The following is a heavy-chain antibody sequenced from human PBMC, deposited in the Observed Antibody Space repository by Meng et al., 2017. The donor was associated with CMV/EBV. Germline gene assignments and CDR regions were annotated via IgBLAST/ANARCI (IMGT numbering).Heavy chain of an antibody. J-gene: IGHJ6*02. Sequence: GESLKISCAASGFTFSSYSMNWVRQAPGKGLEWVSSISSSSSYIYYADSVKGRFTISRDNAKNSLYLQMNSLRAEATAVYYCARDGSSYGMDVWGQGTTVTVSS. CDR1: GFTFSSYS. CDR3: ARDGSSYGMDV. V-gene: IGHV3-21*01. CDR2: ISSSSSYI.